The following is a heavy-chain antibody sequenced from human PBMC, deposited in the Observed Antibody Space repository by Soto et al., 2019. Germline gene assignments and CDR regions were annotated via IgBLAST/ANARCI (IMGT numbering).Heavy chain of an antibody. CDR1: GGSISSGGYY. CDR2: IYYSGST. CDR3: ARDVIHYYYGSGSYYKNYGMDV. V-gene: IGHV4-31*03. Sequence: PSETLSLTCTVSGGSISSGGYYWSWIRQHPGKGLEWIGYIYYSGSTYHNPSLKSRVTISVDTSKNQFSLKLSSVTAADTAVYYCARDVIHYYYGSGSYYKNYGMDVWGQGTTVTVSS. D-gene: IGHD3-10*01. J-gene: IGHJ6*02.